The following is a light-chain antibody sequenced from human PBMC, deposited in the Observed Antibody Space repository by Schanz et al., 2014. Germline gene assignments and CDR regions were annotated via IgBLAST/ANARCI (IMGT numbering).Light chain of an antibody. CDR1: SSDFGGDKY. Sequence: QSVLTQPASVSGSPGQSITISCSGTSSDFGGDKYVSWYQQHMGKVPKLMVYDVSNRPSGVSSRFSGSKSGNTASLTISGLQAEDEAVYYCSSFTTSSTLVFGGGTKLTVL. V-gene: IGLV2-14*03. CDR3: SSFTTSSTLV. J-gene: IGLJ2*01. CDR2: DVS.